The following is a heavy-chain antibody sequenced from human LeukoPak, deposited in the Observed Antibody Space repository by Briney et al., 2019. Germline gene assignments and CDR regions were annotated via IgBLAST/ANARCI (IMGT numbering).Heavy chain of an antibody. CDR2: IYYTGAI. Sequence: SETLSLTCAVSGGSISSYYWSWIRQSPGKGLEWIGYIYYTGAIYYNPSLKSRVTISVDTSNNQFSLKLTSVTAADTAIYYCTREGFPLRSLAFEIWGQGTMVTVSS. J-gene: IGHJ3*02. V-gene: IGHV4-59*12. CDR3: TREGFPLRSLAFEI. CDR1: GGSISSYY.